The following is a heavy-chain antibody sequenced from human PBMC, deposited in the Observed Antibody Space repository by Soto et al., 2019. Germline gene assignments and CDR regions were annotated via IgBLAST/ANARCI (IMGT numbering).Heavy chain of an antibody. V-gene: IGHV4-34*01. CDR2: INHSGST. Sequence: SETLSLTCVVYVGSFSSYHWIWIRQSPRKNLGWIGEINHSGSTNYNPSLQSRVTISMDTSKNQFSLNLSSVTAAHTAIYYCARGRGRWSIAVLNWFDPWGQRALVTVSS. J-gene: IGHJ5*02. D-gene: IGHD6-6*01. CDR1: VGSFSSYH. CDR3: ARGRGRWSIAVLNWFDP.